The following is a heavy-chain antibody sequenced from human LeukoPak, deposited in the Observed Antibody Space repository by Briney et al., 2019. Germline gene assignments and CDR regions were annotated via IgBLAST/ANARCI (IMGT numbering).Heavy chain of an antibody. Sequence: GGSLRLSCAASGFTFSSYAMSWVRQAPGKGLEWVSAISGSGDSTYYADSVKGRFTISRDNSKNTLYLQMNSLRAEDTAVYYCAKDLYTSYYDSAATFDYWGQGTLVTVSS. D-gene: IGHD3-22*01. CDR2: ISGSGDST. V-gene: IGHV3-23*01. J-gene: IGHJ4*02. CDR1: GFTFSSYA. CDR3: AKDLYTSYYDSAATFDY.